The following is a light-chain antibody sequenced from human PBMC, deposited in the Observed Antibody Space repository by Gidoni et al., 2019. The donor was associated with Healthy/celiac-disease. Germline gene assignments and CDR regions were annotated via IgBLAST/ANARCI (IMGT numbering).Light chain of an antibody. CDR2: DAS. J-gene: IGKJ2*01. V-gene: IGKV3-11*01. CDR3: QQRSNWPPYT. CDR1: QSVSSY. Sequence: EIVLTQSPATLSLSPGERATLSCRARQSVSSYLAWYQQKPGQAPRLLIYDASNRATGIPARFSGSGSGTDFTLTISSLETEDFAVYYCQQRSNWPPYTFXQXTKLEIK.